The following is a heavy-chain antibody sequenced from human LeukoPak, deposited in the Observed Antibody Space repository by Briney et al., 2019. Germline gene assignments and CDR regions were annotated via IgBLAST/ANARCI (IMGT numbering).Heavy chain of an antibody. CDR1: GFTFSSYW. D-gene: IGHD6-19*01. J-gene: IGHJ4*02. CDR3: ARKVGKYSGWYNY. V-gene: IGHV3-7*01. Sequence: GGSLRLSCAASGFTFSSYWMSWVRQAPGKGLEWVANINQDGSGEYYVDSVKGRFTLFRDNAKNSLSLQMNSLRAEDTAMYYCARKVGKYSGWYNYWGQGTLVTVS. CDR2: INQDGSGE.